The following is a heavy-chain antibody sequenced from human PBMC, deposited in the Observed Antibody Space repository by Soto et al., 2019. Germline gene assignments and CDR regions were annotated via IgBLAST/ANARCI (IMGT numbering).Heavy chain of an antibody. CDR2: ISYDGSNK. V-gene: IGHV3-30-3*01. D-gene: IGHD2-2*01. J-gene: IGHJ4*02. CDR3: ARGRGYCSSTSCAMKGSFNY. Sequence: QVQLVESGGGVVQPGRSLRLSCAASGFTFSSYAMHWVRQAPGKGLEWVAVISYDGSNKYYADSVKGRFTISRDNSKNTLYLQMNSLRAEDTAVYYCARGRGYCSSTSCAMKGSFNYWGQGTLVTVSS. CDR1: GFTFSSYA.